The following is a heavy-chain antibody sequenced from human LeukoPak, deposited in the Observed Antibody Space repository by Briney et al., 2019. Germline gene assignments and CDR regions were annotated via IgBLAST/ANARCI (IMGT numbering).Heavy chain of an antibody. D-gene: IGHD3-22*01. V-gene: IGHV3-33*01. CDR1: GFNFENNG. CDR3: AREDSSGYYHDALDL. Sequence: PGGSLRLSCAASGFNFENNGMHWVRQAPGKGLEWVAVIWYDGTKKNYGDSVKGRFTISRDNSKNMVSLQMNSLRAEDTAVYYCAREDSSGYYHDALDLWGQGTMVAVSS. CDR2: IWYDGTKK. J-gene: IGHJ3*01.